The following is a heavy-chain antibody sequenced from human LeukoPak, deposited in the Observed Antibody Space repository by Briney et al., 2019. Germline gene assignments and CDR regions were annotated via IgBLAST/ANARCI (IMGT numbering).Heavy chain of an antibody. Sequence: PGGSLRLSCAASGFTFSSYWMPWVRQAPGKGLLWVSRINSDGSSTSYADSVKRRFTISRDNAKNTLYLQMNSLRAEDTAVYYCASHCSSTSCYDSRDYWGQGTLVTVSS. CDR1: GFTFSSYW. CDR3: ASHCSSTSCYDSRDY. J-gene: IGHJ4*02. D-gene: IGHD2-2*01. CDR2: INSDGSST. V-gene: IGHV3-74*01.